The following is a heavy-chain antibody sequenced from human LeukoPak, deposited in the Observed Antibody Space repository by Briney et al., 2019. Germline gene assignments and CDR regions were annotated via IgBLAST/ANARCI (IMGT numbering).Heavy chain of an antibody. D-gene: IGHD3-10*01. CDR3: ARDPDYYYGSGSYFWFDP. V-gene: IGHV1-2*02. Sequence: GASVKVSCKASGYTFTVYYMHWVRQAPRQGLEWMGWINPNSGGTNYAQKFQGRVTMTRDTSISTAYMELSGLRSDDTAVYYCARDPDYYYGSGSYFWFDPWGQGTLVTVSS. CDR2: INPNSGGT. J-gene: IGHJ5*02. CDR1: GYTFTVYY.